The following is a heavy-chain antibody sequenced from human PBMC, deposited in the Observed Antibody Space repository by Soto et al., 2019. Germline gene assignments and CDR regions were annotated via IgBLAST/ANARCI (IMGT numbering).Heavy chain of an antibody. CDR2: INAGNGNT. J-gene: IGHJ4*02. CDR1: GYTFTSYA. Sequence: ASVKVSCKASGYTFTSYAMHWVRQAPGQRLEWMGWINAGNGNTKYSQKFQGRVTITRDTSTSTAYMELRSLRSDDTAVYYCARGSRISRYFDWLLGTFDYWGQGTLVTVSS. CDR3: ARGSRISRYFDWLLGTFDY. D-gene: IGHD3-9*01. V-gene: IGHV1-3*01.